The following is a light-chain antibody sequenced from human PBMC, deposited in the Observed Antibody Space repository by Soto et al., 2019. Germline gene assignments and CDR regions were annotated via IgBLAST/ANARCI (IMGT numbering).Light chain of an antibody. J-gene: IGKJ2*01. CDR2: AAS. CDR1: QSVSGSY. V-gene: IGKV3-20*01. Sequence: EIVLTQSPGTLSLSPGETATLSCRASQSVSGSYLAWYQQKPGQAPRVLIYAASSRATGIPDRFRGSGSGTAFTLTISRLEPEDFAVYYCQEYGSSPPYTFGQGTKLAIK. CDR3: QEYGSSPPYT.